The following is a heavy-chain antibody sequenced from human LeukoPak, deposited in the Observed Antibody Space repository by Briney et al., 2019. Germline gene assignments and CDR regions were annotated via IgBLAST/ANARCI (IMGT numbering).Heavy chain of an antibody. V-gene: IGHV4-34*01. CDR2: INHSGST. CDR1: GGSFSGYY. CDR3: ARVTDYVWGSSQYYFDY. J-gene: IGHJ4*02. D-gene: IGHD3-16*01. Sequence: PSETLSLTCAVYGGSFSGYYWSWIRQPPGKGLEWIGEINHSGSTNYNPSLKSRVTISVDTSKNQFSLKLSSVAAADTAVYYCARVTDYVWGSSQYYFDYWGQGTLVTVSS.